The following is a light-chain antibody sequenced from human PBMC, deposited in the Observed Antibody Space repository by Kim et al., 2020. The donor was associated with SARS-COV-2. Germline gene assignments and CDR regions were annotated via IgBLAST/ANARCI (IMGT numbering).Light chain of an antibody. CDR2: EVS. CDR1: SSDVGGYHY. V-gene: IGLV2-14*01. Sequence: LTQPASVSGSPGQSITISCTGASSDVGGYHYVSWYQQHPGKAPKLMIYEVSNRPSGVSNRFSGSKSGNTASLTISGLQAEDEADYYCSSYTSSSTLVFGGGTQLTVL. CDR3: SSYTSSSTLV. J-gene: IGLJ2*01.